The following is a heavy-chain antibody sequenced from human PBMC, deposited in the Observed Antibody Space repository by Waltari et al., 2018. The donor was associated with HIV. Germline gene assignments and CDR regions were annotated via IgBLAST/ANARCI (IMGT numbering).Heavy chain of an antibody. Sequence: QLVEDGGGLVQHVGSLVSLGVRCTFTLSSSSLYSSRPAPGKGLEWVSYISTSRSSEYYADCVKGRFIISRDNAKNSLFLQMSSLRTEDTAVYYCARDYCSSSSCTVDYWGQGALVTVSS. D-gene: IGHD2-2*01. CDR3: ARDYCSSSSCTVDY. CDR1: TFTLSSSS. J-gene: IGHJ4*02. V-gene: IGHV3-48*01. CDR2: ISTSRSSE.